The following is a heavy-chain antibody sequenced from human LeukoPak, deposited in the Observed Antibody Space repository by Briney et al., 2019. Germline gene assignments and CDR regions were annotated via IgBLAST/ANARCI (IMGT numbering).Heavy chain of an antibody. CDR1: GGSISSGSYY. V-gene: IGHV4-61*02. CDR3: ARGVRYFGN. CDR2: IYTSGST. J-gene: IGHJ4*02. D-gene: IGHD3-9*01. Sequence: PSETLSLTCTVSGGSISSGSYYWSWIRQPAGKGLEWIGRIYTSGSTNYNPSLKSRVTISVDTSKNQFSLKLSSVTAADTAVYYCARGVRYFGNWGQGTLVTVSS.